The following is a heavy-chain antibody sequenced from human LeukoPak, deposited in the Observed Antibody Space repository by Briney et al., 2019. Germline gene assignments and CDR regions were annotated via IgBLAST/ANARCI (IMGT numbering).Heavy chain of an antibody. D-gene: IGHD3-22*01. CDR3: ARDPITMIVVIITDWFFDL. J-gene: IGHJ2*01. CDR1: GFSFSTYS. CDR2: ISSSSNYI. V-gene: IGHV3-21*01. Sequence: PGGSLRLSCAASGFSFSTYSMNWVRLAPGKGLEWVSSISSSSNYIYYADSVKGRFTISRDNAKHSLYLQMNSLRAEDTAVYYCARDPITMIVVIITDWFFDLWGRGTLVTVSS.